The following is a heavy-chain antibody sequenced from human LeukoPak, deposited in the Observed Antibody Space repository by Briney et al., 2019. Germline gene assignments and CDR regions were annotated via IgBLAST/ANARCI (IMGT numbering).Heavy chain of an antibody. Sequence: GGSLRLSCAAHGFTFSDYYIRSIRQAPGKVLELDSYISSSGSTMYYADSVKDRFTISRDNARNSRYLQTDSRIADGTSVYYCATDKAYYGVPPDYRRQGTVVSV. CDR1: GFTFSDYY. CDR2: ISSSGSTM. CDR3: ATDKAYYGVPPDY. J-gene: IGHJ4*02. D-gene: IGHD4-17*01. V-gene: IGHV3-11*04.